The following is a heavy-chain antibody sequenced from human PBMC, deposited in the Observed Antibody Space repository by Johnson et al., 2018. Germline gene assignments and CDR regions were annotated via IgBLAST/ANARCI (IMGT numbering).Heavy chain of an antibody. V-gene: IGHV4-59*01. CDR1: GGSIGSYY. CDR2: IFYTGLT. CDR3: ARALRYESGGYYLPFDI. D-gene: IGHD3-22*01. J-gene: IGHJ3*02. Sequence: QVQLQESGPGLVKPSETLSLTCTVSGGSIGSYYWTWIRQPPGKGLEYIGYIFYTGLTGYNPSLESRVSISLDTSKKQCSLKMTSVTTADTAVYYCARALRYESGGYYLPFDIWGQGTMVTVSS.